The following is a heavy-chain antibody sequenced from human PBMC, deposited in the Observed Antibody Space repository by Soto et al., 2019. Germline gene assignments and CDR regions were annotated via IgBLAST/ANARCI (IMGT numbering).Heavy chain of an antibody. J-gene: IGHJ6*03. D-gene: IGHD7-27*01. Sequence: PXXTLSLPFAVHGGSLSPYFWRWILQSPDKGLEWIGDINLSGKTNYNPSLRSRVTISVVTSRNQLSLEPTSVSAEDTALYYCARQPALTPDYYYLDVWGTGISVTVSS. V-gene: IGHV4-34*01. CDR3: ARQPALTPDYYYLDV. CDR2: INLSGKT. CDR1: GGSLSPYF.